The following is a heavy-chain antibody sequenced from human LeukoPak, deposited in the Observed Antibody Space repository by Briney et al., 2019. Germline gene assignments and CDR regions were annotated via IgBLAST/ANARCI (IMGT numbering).Heavy chain of an antibody. V-gene: IGHV3-21*01. CDR1: GFTFSSYS. J-gene: IGHJ4*02. CDR2: ISSSSSYI. D-gene: IGHD3-3*01. Sequence: GGSLRLSCAASGFTFSSYSMNWFRQAPGKGLEWVSSISSSSSYIYYADSVKGRFTISRDNAKNSLYLQMNSLRAEDTAVYYCAREISGYDFWSGYLNPADYWGQGTLVTVSS. CDR3: AREISGYDFWSGYLNPADY.